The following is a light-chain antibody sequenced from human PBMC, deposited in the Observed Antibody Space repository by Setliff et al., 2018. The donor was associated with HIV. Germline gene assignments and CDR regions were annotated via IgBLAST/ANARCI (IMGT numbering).Light chain of an antibody. V-gene: IGLV1-44*01. Sequence: QSALTQPPAASGSPGQRVTISCSGSRSNIGSGPVNWYQQLPGAAPKLLIYSNNQRPSCVPDRFSASKSRTSASLAISGLQSEDESDYFCAAFDDTLNGPVFGTGTKVTVL. CDR3: AAFDDTLNGPV. CDR2: SNN. J-gene: IGLJ1*01. CDR1: RSNIGSGP.